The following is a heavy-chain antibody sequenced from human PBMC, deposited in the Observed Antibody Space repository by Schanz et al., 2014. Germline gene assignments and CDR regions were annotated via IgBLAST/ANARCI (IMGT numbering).Heavy chain of an antibody. CDR3: ARPPHDSSGYYPFDY. J-gene: IGHJ4*02. V-gene: IGHV3-64*04. Sequence: VQLVESGGGLVQPGGSLRLSCSASGFTFSIYAMHWVRQAPGKGLEYVSAISHDGYSTHYADSVKGRFTISRDNAKNSLYLQMNSLRAEDTAVYYCARPPHDSSGYYPFDYWGQGTLXTVSS. CDR1: GFTFSIYA. D-gene: IGHD3-22*01. CDR2: ISHDGYST.